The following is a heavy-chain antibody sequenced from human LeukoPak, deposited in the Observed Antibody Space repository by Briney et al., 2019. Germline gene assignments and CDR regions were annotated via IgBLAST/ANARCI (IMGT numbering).Heavy chain of an antibody. CDR1: GFSFTTNA. CDR2: ISDSGDKT. J-gene: IGHJ3*01. V-gene: IGHV3-23*01. Sequence: GGSLRLSCAASGFSFTTNAMNWVRQAPGKGLEWVSGISDSGDKTYYADSVKGRFTISRANHKNTLYLEMSSLGAEDAAVYYCVKDLVDRAFTRGFGVWGQGAVVTVSS. D-gene: IGHD3-10*01. CDR3: VKDLVDRAFTRGFGV.